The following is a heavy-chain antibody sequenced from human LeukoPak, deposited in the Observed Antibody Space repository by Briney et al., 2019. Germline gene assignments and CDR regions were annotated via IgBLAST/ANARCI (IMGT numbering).Heavy chain of an antibody. Sequence: HWASVKVSCKASGYTFTAYYMHWVRQAPGQGLEWMGWINPNTGGTDYAQKFQGRVTMTRDTSISTAYVELSRLTSDDTAVYYCVPATPGVVGTYYFDYWGQGTQVTVSS. CDR3: VPATPGVVGTYYFDY. CDR2: INPNTGGT. V-gene: IGHV1-2*02. J-gene: IGHJ4*02. CDR1: GYTFTAYY. D-gene: IGHD6-13*01.